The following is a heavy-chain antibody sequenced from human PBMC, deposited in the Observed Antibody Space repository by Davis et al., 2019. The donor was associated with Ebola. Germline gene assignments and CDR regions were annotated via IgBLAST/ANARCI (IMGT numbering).Heavy chain of an antibody. J-gene: IGHJ3*01. V-gene: IGHV1-24*01. Sequence: ASVKVSCKVSGYILTELSIHWVRQSPGQGLEWMGNFDPQNNDIIYAHKFEDRVTMTEDTSTHTAYMELNTLRSDDSAVYYCAAGGSRGGFDVWGQGTMVTVS. CDR1: GYILTELS. CDR3: AAGGSRGGFDV. CDR2: FDPQNNDI. D-gene: IGHD1-26*01.